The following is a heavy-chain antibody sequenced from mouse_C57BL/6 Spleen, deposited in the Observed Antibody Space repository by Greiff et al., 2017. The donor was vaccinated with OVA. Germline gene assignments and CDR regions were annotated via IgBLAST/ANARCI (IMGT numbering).Heavy chain of an antibody. CDR3: ARSASINSYYAMDY. J-gene: IGHJ4*01. CDR1: GYSFTDYN. Sequence: VQLQQSGPELVKPGASVKISCTASGYSFTDYNMNWVKQSNGKSLEWIGVINPNYGTTSYNQKFKGKATLTVDQSSSTAYMQLNSLTSEDSAVYYCARSASINSYYAMDYWGQGTSVTVSS. CDR2: INPNYGTT. D-gene: IGHD1-2*01. V-gene: IGHV1-39*01.